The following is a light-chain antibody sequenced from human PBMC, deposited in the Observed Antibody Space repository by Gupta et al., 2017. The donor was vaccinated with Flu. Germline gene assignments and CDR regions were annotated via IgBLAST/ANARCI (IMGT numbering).Light chain of an antibody. V-gene: IGLV3-21*02. CDR2: DDA. CDR3: QVRDSSRPLVV. Sequence: YVLTQSPSVSVAPGQTAKIACGGVDIGTKSVHWYQQKAGQAPALVIYDDADRPSGIPERFSGSKSENTATLTISRVEVGDEADYYCQVRDSSRPLVVFGGGTKLTAL. CDR1: DIGTKS. J-gene: IGLJ2*01.